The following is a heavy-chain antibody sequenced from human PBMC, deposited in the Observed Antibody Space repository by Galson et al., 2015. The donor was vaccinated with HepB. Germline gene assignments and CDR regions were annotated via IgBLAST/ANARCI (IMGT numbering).Heavy chain of an antibody. J-gene: IGHJ4*02. D-gene: IGHD3-22*01. V-gene: IGHV1-3*01. CDR2: INAGNGNT. Sequence: SVKVSCKASGYTFTSYAMHWVRQAPGQRLEWMGWINAGNGNTKYSQKFQGRVTITRDTSASTAYMELSSLRSEDTAVYYCARDLSGDYYDTLYWGQGTLVTVSS. CDR1: GYTFTSYA. CDR3: ARDLSGDYYDTLY.